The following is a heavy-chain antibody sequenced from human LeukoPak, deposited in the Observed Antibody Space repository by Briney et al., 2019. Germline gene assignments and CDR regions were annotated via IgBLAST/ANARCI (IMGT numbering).Heavy chain of an antibody. V-gene: IGHV3-30-3*01. CDR1: GFTFSSYA. D-gene: IGHD1-26*01. Sequence: GGSLRLSCAASGFTFSSYAMHWVRQAPGKGLEWVAVISYDGSNKYYADSVKGRFTISRDNSKNTLYLQMNSLRAEDTAVYYCAKEKEYSGSYFYSYWGQGTLVTVSS. J-gene: IGHJ4*02. CDR2: ISYDGSNK. CDR3: AKEKEYSGSYFYSY.